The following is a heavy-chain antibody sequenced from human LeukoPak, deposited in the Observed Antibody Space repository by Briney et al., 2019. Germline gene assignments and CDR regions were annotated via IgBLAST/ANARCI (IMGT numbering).Heavy chain of an antibody. CDR1: GYTFTSYD. Sequence: ASVKVSCKASGYTFTSYDINWVRQATGQGLEWMGWMNPNSGNTGYAQKFQGRVTMTRNTSISTAYMELSSLRSEDTAVYYCARGVPPYSSGWTGFDYWGQGTLVTVSS. D-gene: IGHD6-19*01. CDR2: MNPNSGNT. J-gene: IGHJ4*02. V-gene: IGHV1-8*01. CDR3: ARGVPPYSSGWTGFDY.